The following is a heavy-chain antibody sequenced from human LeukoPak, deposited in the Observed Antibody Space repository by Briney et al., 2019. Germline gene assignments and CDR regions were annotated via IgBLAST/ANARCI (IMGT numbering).Heavy chain of an antibody. J-gene: IGHJ5*02. CDR2: ISSSSSYI. CDR1: GFTFSSYS. V-gene: IGHV3-21*01. CDR3: ARNYDSSGYYDFIDPAFDP. Sequence: RRSLRLSCAASGFTFSSYSMNWVRQAPGKELEWVSSISSSSSYIYYADSVKGRFTISRDNAKNSLYLQMNSLRAEDTAVYYCARNYDSSGYYDFIDPAFDPWRQGTLVTVSS. D-gene: IGHD3-22*01.